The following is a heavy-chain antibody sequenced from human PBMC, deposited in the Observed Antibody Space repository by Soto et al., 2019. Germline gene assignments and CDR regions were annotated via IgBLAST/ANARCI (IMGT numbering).Heavy chain of an antibody. D-gene: IGHD1-26*01. CDR1: GYSFTSYL. CDR3: ARQYGYYDGRSYYYYMDV. J-gene: IGHJ6*03. CDR2: IYPGDSDS. Sequence: GESRKISCKASGYSFTSYLIGWVRQMPGKGLEWMGIIYPGDSDSRYSPSFQGQVTISADKSISTAYLQWSSLKASDTAMYYCARQYGYYDGRSYYYYMDVWGKGTTVTVSS. V-gene: IGHV5-51*01.